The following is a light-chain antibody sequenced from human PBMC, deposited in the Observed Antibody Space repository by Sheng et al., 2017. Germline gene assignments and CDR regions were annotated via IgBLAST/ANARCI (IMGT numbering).Light chain of an antibody. J-gene: IGKJ4*01. CDR3: QQYNSWPLT. CDR2: AAS. V-gene: IGKV3-11*01. Sequence: EIVLTQSPATLSLFPGERATLSCRASQSVTSYLAWYQHKPGQAPRLLIYAASNRVTGIPDRFSGSGSGTVFTLTINRLEPEDFAVYYCQQYNSWPLTFGGGTKVDLK. CDR1: QSVTSY.